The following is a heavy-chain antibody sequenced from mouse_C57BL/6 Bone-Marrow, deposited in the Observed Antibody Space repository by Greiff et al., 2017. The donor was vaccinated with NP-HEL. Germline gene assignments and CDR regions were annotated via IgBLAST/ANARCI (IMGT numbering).Heavy chain of an antibody. CDR1: GYAFTSYW. V-gene: IGHV1-5*01. D-gene: IGHD2-1*01. CDR3: TYGNYYYAMDY. CDR2: IYPGNSDT. J-gene: IGHJ4*01. Sequence: VQLQQSGTVLARPGASVKMSCKTSGYAFTSYWMHWVKQRPGQGLERIGAIYPGNSDTSYNQKFKGKAKLTAVTSASTAYMELSSLTNEDSAVYYCTYGNYYYAMDYWGQGTSVTVSS.